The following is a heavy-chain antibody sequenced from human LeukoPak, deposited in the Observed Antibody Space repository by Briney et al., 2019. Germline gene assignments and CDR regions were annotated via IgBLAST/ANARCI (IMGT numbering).Heavy chain of an antibody. V-gene: IGHV4-61*02. CDR3: AREPPGY. J-gene: IGHJ4*02. CDR2: IYTNGGA. Sequence: SETLSLTCTVSGGSVTSGNYYWNWIRQPAGKGLEWIGRIYTNGGASYNPSLKSRVTISIDASKNQFSLKLSSLTAADTAVCYCAREPPGYWGQGILVTVPS. CDR1: GGSVTSGNYY.